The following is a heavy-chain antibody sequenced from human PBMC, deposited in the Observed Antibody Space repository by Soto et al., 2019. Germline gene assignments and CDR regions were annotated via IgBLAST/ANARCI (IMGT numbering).Heavy chain of an antibody. CDR2: ISYDGSNK. Sequence: PGGSLRLSCAASGFTFSSYCMHWVRQAPGKGLEWVAVISYDGSNKYYADSVKGRFTISRDNSKNTLYLQMNSLRAEDTAVYYCAKDPRVVVVLDVWGKGTTVTVSS. J-gene: IGHJ6*04. V-gene: IGHV3-30*18. D-gene: IGHD2-15*01. CDR1: GFTFSSYC. CDR3: AKDPRVVVVLDV.